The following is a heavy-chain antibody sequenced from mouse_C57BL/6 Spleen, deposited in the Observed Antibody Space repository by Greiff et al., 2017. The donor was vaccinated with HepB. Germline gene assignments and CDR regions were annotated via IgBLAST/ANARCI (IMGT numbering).Heavy chain of an antibody. D-gene: IGHD4-1*01. CDR1: GYAFSSSW. V-gene: IGHV1-82*01. Sequence: QVQLQQSGPELVKPGASVKISCKASGYAFSSSWMNWVKQRPGKGLEWIGRIYPGDGDTNYNGKFKGKATLTADKSSSTAYLQLSSLTSEDSAVYVCARANCVYAMDGWGQGTSVTVSS. CDR2: IYPGDGDT. CDR3: ARANCVYAMDG. J-gene: IGHJ4*01.